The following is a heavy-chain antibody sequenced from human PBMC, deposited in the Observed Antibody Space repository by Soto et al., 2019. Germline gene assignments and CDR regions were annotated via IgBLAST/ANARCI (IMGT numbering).Heavy chain of an antibody. J-gene: IGHJ4*02. CDR2: FYYTGST. CDR1: GGSVSSGNYY. V-gene: IGHV4-61*01. CDR3: ARSMHYSDGSNYSPFDY. Sequence: QVQLQESGPGLVKPSETLSLTCTVSGGSVSSGNYYWSWIRQPPGKGLEWIGYFYYTGSTNYNPSLKRRVTISIDASKNQFSLRLSSVTAADTAVYCCARSMHYSDGSNYSPFDYWGQGTLVTVSS. D-gene: IGHD3-22*01.